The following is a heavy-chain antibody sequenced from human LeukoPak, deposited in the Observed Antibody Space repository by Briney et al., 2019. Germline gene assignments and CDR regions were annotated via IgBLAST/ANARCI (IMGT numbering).Heavy chain of an antibody. CDR1: GYTFTSYY. Sequence: WASVKVSCKASGYTFTSYYMHWVRRAPGQGLEWMGIINPSGGSTSYAQKFQGRVTMTSDTSTSTVYMELSSLRSEDTAVYYCARQPDVYSSSWYPFDYWGQGTLVTVSS. D-gene: IGHD6-13*01. J-gene: IGHJ4*02. CDR2: INPSGGST. CDR3: ARQPDVYSSSWYPFDY. V-gene: IGHV1-46*01.